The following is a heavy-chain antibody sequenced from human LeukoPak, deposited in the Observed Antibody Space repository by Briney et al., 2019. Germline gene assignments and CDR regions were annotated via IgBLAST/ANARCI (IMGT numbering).Heavy chain of an antibody. J-gene: IGHJ4*02. CDR2: INPNSGGT. CDR1: GYTFTGYY. CDR3: ARVIVETTVVTSYYFDY. Sequence: ASVKVSCKASGYTFTGYYMHWVRQAPGQGLEWMGWINPNSGGTNYAQKFQGRVTMTRDTSISTAYMELSRLRSDDTAVYYCARVIVETTVVTSYYFDYWGQGTLVTVSS. D-gene: IGHD4-23*01. V-gene: IGHV1-2*02.